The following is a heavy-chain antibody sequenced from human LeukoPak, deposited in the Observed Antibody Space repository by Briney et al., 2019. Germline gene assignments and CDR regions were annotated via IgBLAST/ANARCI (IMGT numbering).Heavy chain of an antibody. Sequence: ASVKVSCKASDYTFTRYDINWVRQATGQGLEWMGWMNPNSGNTGYAQKFQGRVTMTRNTSISTAYMELSSLRSEDTAVYYCARAGSYYNVPYYYYYYMDVWGKGTTVTISS. D-gene: IGHD3-10*01. CDR3: ARAGSYYNVPYYYYYYMDV. V-gene: IGHV1-8*02. J-gene: IGHJ6*03. CDR2: MNPNSGNT. CDR1: DYTFTRYD.